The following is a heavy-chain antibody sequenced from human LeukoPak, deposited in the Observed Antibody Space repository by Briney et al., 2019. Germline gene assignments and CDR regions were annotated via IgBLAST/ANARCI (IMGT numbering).Heavy chain of an antibody. CDR1: GFTFSSYS. CDR2: ISSSSSTI. CDR3: ASVVVPAASTH. J-gene: IGHJ4*02. Sequence: PGGSLRLSCAASGFTFSSYSMNWVRQAPGKGLEWVSYISSSSSTIYYTDSVKGRLTISRDNAKNSLYLQMNSLRAEDTAVYYCASVVVPAASTHWGQGTLVTVSS. D-gene: IGHD2-2*01. V-gene: IGHV3-48*04.